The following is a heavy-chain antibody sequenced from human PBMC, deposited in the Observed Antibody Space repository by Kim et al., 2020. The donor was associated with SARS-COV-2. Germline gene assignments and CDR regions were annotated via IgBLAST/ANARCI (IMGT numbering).Heavy chain of an antibody. CDR1: GFTFNIYA. Sequence: GGSLRLSCAASGFTFNIYAMSWVRQAPGKGLEWVSGIRGSGESTTYADSVKGRFTISRDNSKNTLYLQMDRLRVDDTALYYCAEISSGSSGWFEYFQHWGQSALVTLSS. D-gene: IGHD6-19*01. V-gene: IGHV3-23*01. CDR3: AEISSGSSGWFEYFQH. CDR2: IRGSGEST. J-gene: IGHJ1*01.